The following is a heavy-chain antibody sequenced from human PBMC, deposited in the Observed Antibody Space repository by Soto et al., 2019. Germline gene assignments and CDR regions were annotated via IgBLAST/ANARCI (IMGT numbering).Heavy chain of an antibody. Sequence: SLRLSCTASGFTFGDYAMSWVRQAPGKGLEWVGFIRSKAYGGTTEYAASVKGRSTISRDDSKSIAYLQMNSLKTEDTAVYYCTRDRVYSGLGNYYYYYGMDVWGQGTTVTV. CDR3: TRDRVYSGLGNYYYYYGMDV. CDR1: GFTFGDYA. J-gene: IGHJ6*02. V-gene: IGHV3-49*04. CDR2: IRSKAYGGTT. D-gene: IGHD2-21*01.